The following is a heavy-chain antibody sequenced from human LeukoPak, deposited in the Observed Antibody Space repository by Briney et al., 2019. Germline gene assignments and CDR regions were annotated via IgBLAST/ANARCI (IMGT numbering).Heavy chain of an antibody. CDR3: AREKVYYDSSGYYKHYYGMDV. V-gene: IGHV3-7*03. D-gene: IGHD3-22*01. Sequence: GRSLRLSCAASGFTFSSYAMHWVRQAPGKGLEWVANIKQDGSEKYYVDSVKGRFTISRDNAKNSLYLQMNSLRAEDTAVYYCAREKVYYDSSGYYKHYYGMDVWGQGTTVTVSS. CDR2: IKQDGSEK. J-gene: IGHJ6*02. CDR1: GFTFSSYA.